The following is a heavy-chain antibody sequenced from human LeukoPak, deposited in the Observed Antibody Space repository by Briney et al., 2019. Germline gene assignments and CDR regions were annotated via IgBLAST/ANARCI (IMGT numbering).Heavy chain of an antibody. CDR1: GFTFRSYT. CDR2: INSGGDT. CDR3: AKAAVVVGLAAFDV. V-gene: IGHV3-23*01. J-gene: IGHJ3*01. Sequence: GGSLRLSCAVSGFTFRSYTMSWVRQDPGKGLQWVSSINSGGDTSYAASVKGHFTIPRDNSKNTLYLQMNSLRVEDTAVYYCAKAAVVVGLAAFDVWGRGTVVTVSS. D-gene: IGHD4-23*01.